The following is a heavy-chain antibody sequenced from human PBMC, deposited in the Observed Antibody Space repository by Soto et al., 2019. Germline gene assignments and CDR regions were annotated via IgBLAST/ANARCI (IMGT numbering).Heavy chain of an antibody. CDR2: ISSSSSTI. CDR3: ARDYYDSSGYYGAIGY. V-gene: IGHV3-48*02. D-gene: IGHD3-22*01. CDR1: GFTFSSYS. Sequence: EVQLVESGGGLVQPGGSLRLSCAASGFTFSSYSMNWVRLAPGKGLEWVSYISSSSSTIYYADSVKGRFTISRDNAKNSLYLQMNSLRDEDTAVYYCARDYYDSSGYYGAIGYWGQGTLVTVSS. J-gene: IGHJ4*02.